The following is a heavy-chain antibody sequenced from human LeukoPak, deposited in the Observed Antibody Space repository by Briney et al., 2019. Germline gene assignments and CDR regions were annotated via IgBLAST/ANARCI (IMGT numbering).Heavy chain of an antibody. D-gene: IGHD5-18*01. CDR3: ARVQAVDTAMVADYYYYMDV. CDR1: GFTVSSNY. Sequence: GGSLRLSXAASGFTVSSNYMSWVRQAPGKGLEWVSVIYSGGSTYYADSVKGRFTISRDNSKNTLYLQMNSLRAEDTAVYYCARVQAVDTAMVADYYYYMDVWGKGTTVTVSS. CDR2: IYSGGST. V-gene: IGHV3-53*01. J-gene: IGHJ6*03.